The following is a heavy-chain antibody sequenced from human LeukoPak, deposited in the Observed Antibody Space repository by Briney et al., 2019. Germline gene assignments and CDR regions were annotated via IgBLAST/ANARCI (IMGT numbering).Heavy chain of an antibody. CDR1: GFTFSSYS. V-gene: IGHV3-48*01. J-gene: IGHJ4*02. CDR3: ARDTYGSGSYYNAPLDY. CDR2: ISSGGSSI. D-gene: IGHD3-10*01. Sequence: PGGSLRLSCAASGFTFSSYSMNWVRQAPGKGLEWVSYISSGGSSIYYADSVKGRFTISRDNAKNSLNLQMNSLRAEDTAVYYCARDTYGSGSYYNAPLDYWGQGTLVTVSS.